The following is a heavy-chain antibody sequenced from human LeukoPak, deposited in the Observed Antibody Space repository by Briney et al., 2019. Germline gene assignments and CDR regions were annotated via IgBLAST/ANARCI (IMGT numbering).Heavy chain of an antibody. J-gene: IGHJ4*02. V-gene: IGHV3-7*01. Sequence: GGSLRLSCAASGFSFSSYWMSWVRQAPGKGLEWVANIKEDGSEKQYVDSVRGRFTISRDNAKNSVFLQMNSLRVEDTAVYYCTNTLATSGYWGQGTLVTVSS. CDR2: IKEDGSEK. CDR3: TNTLATSGY. CDR1: GFSFSSYW. D-gene: IGHD1-1*01.